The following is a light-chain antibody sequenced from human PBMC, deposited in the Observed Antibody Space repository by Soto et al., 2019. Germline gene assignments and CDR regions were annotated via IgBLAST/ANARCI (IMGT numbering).Light chain of an antibody. V-gene: IGKV3-15*01. CDR2: AAS. Sequence: EIVLTQSPATLSVSPGEGATLSCRASQSVSSNLAWYQQRFGQAPRLLVYAASTRAPGIPARFSGSGSGTEFTLTISSLQSEDFAVYYCQQYNSWPPWTFGQGTKVEI. CDR3: QQYNSWPPWT. CDR1: QSVSSN. J-gene: IGKJ1*01.